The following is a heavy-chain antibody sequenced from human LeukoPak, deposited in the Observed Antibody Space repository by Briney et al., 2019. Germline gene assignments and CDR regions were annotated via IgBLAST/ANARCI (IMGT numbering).Heavy chain of an antibody. V-gene: IGHV1-3*03. CDR1: GYTFTSYA. CDR3: ARDGGIAAASDAFDI. D-gene: IGHD6-13*01. CDR2: INAGNGNT. J-gene: IGHJ3*02. Sequence: GASVKVSCKASGYTFTSYAMHWVRQAPGQRLEWMGWINAGNGNTKYSQEFQGRVTITRDISASTAYMELSSLRSEDMAVYYCARDGGIAAASDAFDIWGQGTMVTASS.